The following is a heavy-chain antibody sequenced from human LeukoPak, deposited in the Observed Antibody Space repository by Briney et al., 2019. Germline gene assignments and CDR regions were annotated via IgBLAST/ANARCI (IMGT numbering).Heavy chain of an antibody. J-gene: IGHJ5*02. D-gene: IGHD1-7*01. V-gene: IGHV3-48*01. CDR3: GRRPTTRSFWFDP. CDR2: ISNTGSTI. CDR1: GFTFSSYN. Sequence: GGSLRLSCAASGFTFSSYNMNWVRQAPGKGLEWVSYISNTGSTIYYADSVKGRFTISRDNAKNSLYLQMNSLRAEDTAVYYCGRRPTTRSFWFDPWGQGTPVTVSS.